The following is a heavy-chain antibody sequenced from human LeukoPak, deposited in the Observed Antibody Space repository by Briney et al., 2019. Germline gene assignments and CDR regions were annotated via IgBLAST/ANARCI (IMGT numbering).Heavy chain of an antibody. CDR3: ARHEPRNSPFDC. V-gene: IGHV4-39*01. CDR1: GASISRSTYY. CDR2: IYYTGTI. J-gene: IGHJ4*02. D-gene: IGHD1-14*01. Sequence: SETLSLTCAVSGASISRSTYYWGWTRQTPGKGLEWIASIYYTGTIVYNPSLESRVTMSVDMSKNHFSLKLRSVTAADTAVYYCARHEPRNSPFDCWGQGTLVTVSS.